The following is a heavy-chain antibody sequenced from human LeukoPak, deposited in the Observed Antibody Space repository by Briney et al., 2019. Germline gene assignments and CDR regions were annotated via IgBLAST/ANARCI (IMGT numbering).Heavy chain of an antibody. Sequence: SETLSLTCTVSGGSISSYYWSWIRQPPGKGLEWIGYIYYSGSTNYNPSLKSRVTISVDTSKNQFSLKLSSVTAADTAVYYCARFIAAAGYYYYYGMDVWGQGTTVTVSS. CDR1: GGSISSYY. D-gene: IGHD6-13*01. V-gene: IGHV4-59*01. CDR3: ARFIAAAGYYYYYGMDV. J-gene: IGHJ6*02. CDR2: IYYSGST.